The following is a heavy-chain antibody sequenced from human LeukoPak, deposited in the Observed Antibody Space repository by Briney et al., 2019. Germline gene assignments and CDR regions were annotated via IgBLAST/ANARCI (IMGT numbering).Heavy chain of an antibody. J-gene: IGHJ6*03. Sequence: GSVKVSCKASGYTFTSYYMHWVRQAPGERLEWMGIINPRGGSTTHAQKVQGRVTMTRDMSTSTVYMDLSSLRSEDTAVYYCARVAAEVVGLPGAIGFGWLRRDYYFMDVWGKGTTVTVSS. CDR1: GYTFTSYY. D-gene: IGHD2-2*02. V-gene: IGHV1-46*01. CDR3: ARVAAEVVGLPGAIGFGWLRRDYYFMDV. CDR2: INPRGGST.